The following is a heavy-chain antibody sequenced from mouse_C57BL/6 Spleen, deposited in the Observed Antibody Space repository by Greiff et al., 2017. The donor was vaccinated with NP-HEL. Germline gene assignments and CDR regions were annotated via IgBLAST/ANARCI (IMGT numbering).Heavy chain of an antibody. CDR3: AIEGGLYDYDGAWFAY. CDR1: GYTFTSYW. CDR2: INPFDIVP. Sequence: QVQLQQPGADLVKPGASVKVSCKASGYTFTSYWMHWVKQRPGQGLEWIGRINPFDIVPNYNQKFKGKATLTVDKSSSTAYMQLSSLTSEDSAVYYCAIEGGLYDYDGAWFAYWGQGTLVTVSA. J-gene: IGHJ3*01. D-gene: IGHD2-4*01. V-gene: IGHV1-74*01.